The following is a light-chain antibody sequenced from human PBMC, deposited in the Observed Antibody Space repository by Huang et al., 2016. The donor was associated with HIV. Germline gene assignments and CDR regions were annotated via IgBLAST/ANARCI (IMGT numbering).Light chain of an antibody. Sequence: EIVLTQSPATLSLSPGDRATLSCRASQSVSSYLAWYQQKPGQAPRLLIYDASNRATGIPARFSGSGAGTDFTLTISSLEPEDFAVYYCQQRIGQGTKLEIK. CDR2: DAS. V-gene: IGKV3-11*01. J-gene: IGKJ2*01. CDR3: QQR. CDR1: QSVSSY.